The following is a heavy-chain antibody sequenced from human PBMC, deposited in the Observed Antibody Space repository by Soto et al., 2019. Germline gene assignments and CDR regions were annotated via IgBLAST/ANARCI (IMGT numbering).Heavy chain of an antibody. J-gene: IGHJ1*01. CDR3: ARGRGGVQH. D-gene: IGHD3-10*01. CDR1: GESFSRYS. V-gene: IGHV4-34*01. CDR2: INDSGGT. Sequence: SETLSLTCAAYGESFSRYSWSWIRQPPGKGLEWIGEINDSGGTNYNASLESRVSISVDTSKHQVSLKRSCVTAADTAVYYCARGRGGVQHWGQGTLVTVSS.